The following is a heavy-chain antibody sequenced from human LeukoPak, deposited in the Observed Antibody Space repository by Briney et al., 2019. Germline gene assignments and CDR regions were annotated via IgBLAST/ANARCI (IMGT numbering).Heavy chain of an antibody. Sequence: ASETLSLTCTVSGGSISSSSYYWGWIRQPPGKGLEWIGSIYYSGSTYYNPSLKSRVIISVDTSKNQFSLRLSSVTAADTAVYYCARDHVDTIMVFTSTHAFDIWGQGTTVTVSS. CDR1: GGSISSSSYY. CDR2: IYYSGST. J-gene: IGHJ3*02. D-gene: IGHD5-18*01. V-gene: IGHV4-39*07. CDR3: ARDHVDTIMVFTSTHAFDI.